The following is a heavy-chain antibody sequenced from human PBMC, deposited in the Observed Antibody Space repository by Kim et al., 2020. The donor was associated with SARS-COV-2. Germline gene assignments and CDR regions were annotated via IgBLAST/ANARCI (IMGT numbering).Heavy chain of an antibody. Sequence: GGSLRLSCAASGFTYSNAWMSWVRQAPGKGLEWVGRIKSKTDGGTTDYAAPVKGRFTISRDDTKNTLYLQMNSLKTEDTAVYYCTTDKVYDYVWGSYRYTKAGNAFDIWGQGTMVTFSS. CDR2: IKSKTDGGTT. J-gene: IGHJ3*02. CDR1: GFTYSNAW. V-gene: IGHV3-15*01. D-gene: IGHD3-16*02. CDR3: TTDKVYDYVWGSYRYTKAGNAFDI.